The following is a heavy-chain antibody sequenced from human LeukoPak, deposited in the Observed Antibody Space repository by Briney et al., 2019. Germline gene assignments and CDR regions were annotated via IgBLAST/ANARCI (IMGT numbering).Heavy chain of an antibody. D-gene: IGHD3-9*01. J-gene: IGHJ4*02. CDR2: ISWNSGSI. V-gene: IGHV3-9*01. Sequence: PGGSLRLSCAASGFTFDDYAMHWVRQAPGKGLEWVSGISWNSGSIGYADSVKGRFTISRDNAKNSLYLQMNSLRAEDTALYYCAKDRGGYYDILSFDYWGQGTLVTVSS. CDR1: GFTFDDYA. CDR3: AKDRGGYYDILSFDY.